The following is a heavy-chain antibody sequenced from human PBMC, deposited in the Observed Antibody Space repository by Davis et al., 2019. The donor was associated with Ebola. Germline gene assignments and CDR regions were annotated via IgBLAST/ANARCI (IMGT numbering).Heavy chain of an antibody. CDR3: ARGYYDSSGYIVASAFDI. V-gene: IGHV3-23*01. CDR1: GFTFSSYA. J-gene: IGHJ3*02. D-gene: IGHD3-22*01. CDR2: ISGSGGST. Sequence: GESLKISCAASGFTFSSYAMSWVRQAPGKGLEWVSAISGSGGSTYYADSVKGRFTISRDNAKNSLYLQMNSLRAEDTAVYYCARGYYDSSGYIVASAFDIWGQGTMVTVSS.